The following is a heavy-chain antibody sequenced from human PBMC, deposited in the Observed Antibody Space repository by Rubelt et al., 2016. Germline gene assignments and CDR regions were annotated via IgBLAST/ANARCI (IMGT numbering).Heavy chain of an antibody. CDR3: AREGAGGTSEYRTPL. D-gene: IGHD3-16*01. CDR2: IDTSERVT. Sequence: EVQLVESGGGLVQPGGSLRLSCAASGFAFSSYWMHWVRQAPGKGLVWVSRIDTSERVTTYADSVKGRFTISRDNFKKTRYLQMNSLRAEDTAVYYCAREGAGGTSEYRTPLWGQGNLVTISS. V-gene: IGHV3-74*01. J-gene: IGHJ4*02. CDR1: GFAFSSYW.